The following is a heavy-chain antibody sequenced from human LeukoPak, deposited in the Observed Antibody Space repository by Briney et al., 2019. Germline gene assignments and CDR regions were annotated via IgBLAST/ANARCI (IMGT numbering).Heavy chain of an antibody. J-gene: IGHJ6*02. CDR2: INAGNGNT. Sequence: ASVYVACKASGYTFTSYAMGWVRQAAGQWREWMGWINAGNGNTKYSQKFQGRVTITRDTSASTAYMELSSLRSEDTAVYYCARAELLPYYYYGMDVWGQGTTVTVSS. CDR3: ARAELLPYYYYGMDV. CDR1: GYTFTSYA. D-gene: IGHD1-14*01. V-gene: IGHV1-3*01.